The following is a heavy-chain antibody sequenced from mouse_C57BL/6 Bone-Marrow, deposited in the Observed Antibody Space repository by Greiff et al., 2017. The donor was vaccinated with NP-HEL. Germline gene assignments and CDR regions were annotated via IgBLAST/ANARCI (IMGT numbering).Heavy chain of an antibody. D-gene: IGHD3-2*02. CDR1: GYAFSSSW. CDR3: ARSGPHSSGFAY. Sequence: QVQLKESGPELVKPGASVKISCKASGYAFSSSWMNWVKQRPGKGLEWIGRIYPGDGDTNYNGKFKGKATLTADKSSSTAYMQLSSLTSEDSAVYFCARSGPHSSGFAYGGQGTLVTVSA. J-gene: IGHJ3*01. V-gene: IGHV1-82*01. CDR2: IYPGDGDT.